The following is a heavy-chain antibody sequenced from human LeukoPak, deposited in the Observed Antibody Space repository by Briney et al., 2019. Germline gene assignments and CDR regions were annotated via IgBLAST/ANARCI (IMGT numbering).Heavy chain of an antibody. CDR1: RFTFSSYV. CDR2: ITISGRST. D-gene: IGHD3-10*01. CDR3: AKDYYGDSWYFDL. J-gene: IGHJ2*01. V-gene: IGHV3-23*01. Sequence: GRSLRLSCAASRFTFSSYVMSWDRQLPGQGLEWVSGITISGRSTYYADSVEGRFTISRDNSKNTLYLQMNSLRAEDTAVYYCAKDYYGDSWYFDLWGRGTLVTVSS.